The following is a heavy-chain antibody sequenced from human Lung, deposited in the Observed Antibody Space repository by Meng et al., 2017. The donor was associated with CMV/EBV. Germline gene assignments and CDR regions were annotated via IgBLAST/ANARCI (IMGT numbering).Heavy chain of an antibody. Sequence: GGSLRLXCATSGFTFSSYSMNWVRQAPGKGLEWASFISSTSRYIFYADSVKGRFTISRDNAKNSVYIQMNSLRVEDTAVYYCAGAFRGGYYTNDYWGQGTLVTVSS. CDR2: ISSTSRYI. V-gene: IGHV3-21*01. CDR3: AGAFRGGYYTNDY. D-gene: IGHD3-3*01. CDR1: GFTFSSYS. J-gene: IGHJ4*02.